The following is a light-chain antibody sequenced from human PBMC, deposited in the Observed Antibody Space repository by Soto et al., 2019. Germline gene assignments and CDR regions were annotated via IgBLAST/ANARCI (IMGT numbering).Light chain of an antibody. CDR1: SSDVGGYSY. CDR3: CSYAGSSWV. J-gene: IGLJ3*02. Sequence: QSALTQPRSVSGSPGQSVTISCTGTSSDVGGYSYVSWYQQHPGKAPKLMIYDVSKRPSGVPDRFSGSKSGNTASLTISGLQAEDEADYYCCSYAGSSWVFGGGTKVTVL. V-gene: IGLV2-11*01. CDR2: DVS.